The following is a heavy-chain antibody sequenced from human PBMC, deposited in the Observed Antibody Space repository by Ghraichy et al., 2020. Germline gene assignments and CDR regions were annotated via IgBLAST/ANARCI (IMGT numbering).Heavy chain of an antibody. CDR2: ISSSSSYI. J-gene: IGHJ3*02. D-gene: IGHD5-18*01. CDR1: GFTFSSYS. Sequence: GGSLRLSCAASGFTFSSYSMNWVRQAPGKGLEWVSSISSSSSYIYYADSVKGRFTISRDNAKNSLYLQMNSLRAEDTAVYYCARDRRYSYGRDAFDIWGQGTMVTVSS. V-gene: IGHV3-21*01. CDR3: ARDRRYSYGRDAFDI.